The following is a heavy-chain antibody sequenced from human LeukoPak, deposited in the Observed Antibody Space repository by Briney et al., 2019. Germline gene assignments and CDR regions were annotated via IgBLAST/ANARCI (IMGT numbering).Heavy chain of an antibody. J-gene: IGHJ4*02. V-gene: IGHV1-69*04. CDR2: IIPILGIA. Sequence: SVKVSCKASGGTFSSYAISWVRQAPGQGLEWMGRIIPILGIANYAQKFQGRVTMTRDTSISTAYMELSRLRSDDTAVYYCARLARITIFGVVTLFDYWGQGTLVTVSS. D-gene: IGHD3-3*01. CDR1: GGTFSSYA. CDR3: ARLARITIFGVVTLFDY.